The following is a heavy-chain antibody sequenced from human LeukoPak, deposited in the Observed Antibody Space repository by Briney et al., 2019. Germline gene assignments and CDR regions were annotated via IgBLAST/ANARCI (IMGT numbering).Heavy chain of an antibody. D-gene: IGHD3-3*01. Sequence: GTSVQVSCKASGYTFTSYGISWVRQAPGQGLEWMGWVSAYNGNTNYAQKLQGRVTMTTDTSTSTAYMELRSLRSDDTAVYYCARDPSRYYDFWSGTLDYWGQGTLVTVSS. CDR3: ARDPSRYYDFWSGTLDY. CDR1: GYTFTSYG. V-gene: IGHV1-18*01. CDR2: VSAYNGNT. J-gene: IGHJ4*02.